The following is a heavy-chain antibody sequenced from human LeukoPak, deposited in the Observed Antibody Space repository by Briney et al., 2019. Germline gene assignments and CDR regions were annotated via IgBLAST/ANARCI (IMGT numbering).Heavy chain of an antibody. V-gene: IGHV5-51*01. D-gene: IGHD1-1*01. CDR2: IYPDDSDT. CDR3: ARTTSGPWNWFDP. Sequence: GESLKISCKGFGHSFTKYWIAWVRQMPGKGLEWMGIIYPDDSDTIYSPSFQGQVTISADKSISTAYLQWGSLKASDTAIYYCARTTSGPWNWFDPWGPGTLVTVSS. CDR1: GHSFTKYW. J-gene: IGHJ5*02.